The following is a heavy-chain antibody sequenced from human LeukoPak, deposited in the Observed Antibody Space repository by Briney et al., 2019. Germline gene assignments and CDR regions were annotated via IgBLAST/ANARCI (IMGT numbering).Heavy chain of an antibody. CDR3: ASADSSSYDAFDI. D-gene: IGHD6-6*01. Sequence: SETLSLTCAVSGGSISSRSYYWGWIRQPPGKGLEWIGTIYYSGNTFYNPSLKSRVTISVDTSKNHFSLKLSSVTAADTAVYYCASADSSSYDAFDIWGQGTMVTVSS. CDR1: GGSISSRSYY. CDR2: IYYSGNT. V-gene: IGHV4-39*02. J-gene: IGHJ3*02.